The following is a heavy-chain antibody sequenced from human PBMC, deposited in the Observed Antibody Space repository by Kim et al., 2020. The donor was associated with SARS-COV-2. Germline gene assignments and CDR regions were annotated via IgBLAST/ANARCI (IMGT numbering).Heavy chain of an antibody. V-gene: IGHV3-74*01. D-gene: IGHD1-1*01. Sequence: GGSLRLSCAASGFTFSSYWMHWVRQAPGKGLVSVSRISSVGSRIDYADSVKGRFTISRDNAKNTLYLQMNGLSAEDTAVYYCARLGQQYYYYYMDVWGKGTTVTVSS. CDR1: GFTFSSYW. CDR3: ARLGQQYYYYYMDV. J-gene: IGHJ6*03. CDR2: ISSVGSRI.